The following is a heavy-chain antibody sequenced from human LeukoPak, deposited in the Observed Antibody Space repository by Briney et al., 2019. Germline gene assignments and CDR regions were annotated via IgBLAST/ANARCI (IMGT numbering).Heavy chain of an antibody. V-gene: IGHV4-59*01. D-gene: IGHD6-19*01. J-gene: IGHJ4*02. Sequence: PSETLSLTCTVSGGSISSYYWSWIRQPPGKGLEWIGYIYYSGSTNYNPSLESRVTISVEMSKNQFSLKLSSVTAADTAVYYCARVGSSGWWDLDYWGQGALVTVSS. CDR2: IYYSGST. CDR3: ARVGSSGWWDLDY. CDR1: GGSISSYY.